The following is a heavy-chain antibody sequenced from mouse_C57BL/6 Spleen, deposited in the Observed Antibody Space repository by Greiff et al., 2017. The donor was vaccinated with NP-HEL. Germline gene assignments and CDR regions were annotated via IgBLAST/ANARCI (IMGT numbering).Heavy chain of an antibody. CDR1: GYTFTSYG. D-gene: IGHD1-1*01. Sequence: VQLQESGAELARPGASVKLSCKASGYTFTSYGISWVKQRTGQGLEWIGEIYPRSGNTYYNEKFKGKATLTADKSSSTAYMELRSLTSEDSAVYFCARDYGSSKDFDYWGQGTTLTVSS. CDR3: ARDYGSSKDFDY. J-gene: IGHJ2*01. CDR2: IYPRSGNT. V-gene: IGHV1-81*01.